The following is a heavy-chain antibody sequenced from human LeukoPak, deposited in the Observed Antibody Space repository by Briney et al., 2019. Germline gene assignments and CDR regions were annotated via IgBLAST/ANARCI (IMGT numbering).Heavy chain of an antibody. J-gene: IGHJ4*02. CDR1: GFTFSSYA. V-gene: IGHV3-30-3*01. CDR2: ISYDGSNK. Sequence: QPGGSLRLSCAASGFTFSSYAMHWVRQAPGKGLEWVAVISYDGSNKYYADSVKGRFTISRDNANNSLYLQINGLGAEDTAVYYCARVRGYHHDYWGQGTLVSVSS. CDR3: ARVRGYHHDY. D-gene: IGHD2-15*01.